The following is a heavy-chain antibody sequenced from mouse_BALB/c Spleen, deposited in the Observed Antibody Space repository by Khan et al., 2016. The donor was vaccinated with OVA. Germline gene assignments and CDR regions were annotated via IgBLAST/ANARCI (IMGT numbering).Heavy chain of an antibody. Sequence: QVQLKQSGPGLVAPSQSLSITCTVSGFSLTSYGVHWVRQPPGKGLEWLGVIWPGGSTNYNSALMSRLSITKDNSKSQVFLKMNSLQTDDTAMYYCARYYGNYGWYFDVWGAGTTVTVSS. D-gene: IGHD2-1*01. CDR2: IWPGGST. CDR1: GFSLTSYG. V-gene: IGHV2-9*02. J-gene: IGHJ1*01. CDR3: ARYYGNYGWYFDV.